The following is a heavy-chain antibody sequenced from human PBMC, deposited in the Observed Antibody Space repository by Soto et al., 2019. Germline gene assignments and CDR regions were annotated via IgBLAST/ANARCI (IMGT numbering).Heavy chain of an antibody. CDR1: GYTCTGYA. D-gene: IGHD6-19*01. CDR3: ARAVAVAADFDY. V-gene: IGHV1-3*01. Sequence: ASVKVSCKASGYTCTGYAMHWVRQAPGQRLEWMGWINAGNGNTKYSQKFQGRVTITRDTSASTAYMELSSLRSEDTAVYYCARAVAVAADFDYWGQGTLVTVS. CDR2: INAGNGNT. J-gene: IGHJ4*02.